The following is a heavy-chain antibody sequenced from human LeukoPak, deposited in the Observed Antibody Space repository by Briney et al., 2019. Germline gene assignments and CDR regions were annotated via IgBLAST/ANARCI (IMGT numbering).Heavy chain of an antibody. Sequence: SETLSLTCTVSGGSISSYYWSWIRQPPGKGLEWIGYIYTSGSTNYNPSLKSRVTISVDTSKNQFSLKLSSVTAADTAVYYCARHPGMLYYFDYWGQGALVTVSS. CDR1: GGSISSYY. CDR2: IYTSGST. J-gene: IGHJ4*02. V-gene: IGHV4-4*09. D-gene: IGHD2-8*01. CDR3: ARHPGMLYYFDY.